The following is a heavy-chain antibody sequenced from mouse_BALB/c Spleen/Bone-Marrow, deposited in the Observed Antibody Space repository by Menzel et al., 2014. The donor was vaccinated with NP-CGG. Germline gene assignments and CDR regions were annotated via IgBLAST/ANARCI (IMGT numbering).Heavy chain of an antibody. CDR1: GFSLTSYG. Sequence: AKVVDSGPGLVAPSQSLSITCTVYGFSLTSYGVHWVRQPPGKGLEWLGIIWAGGGPNYHSALMSRLSISKDNSKSQVFLKMNSLQSDDTSMYYCAIAYFRTYKYYFDFLGQCTTLTVSS. CDR2: IWAGGGP. V-gene: IGHV2-9*02. J-gene: IGHJ2*01. CDR3: AIAYFRTYKYYFDF. D-gene: IGHD2-10*01.